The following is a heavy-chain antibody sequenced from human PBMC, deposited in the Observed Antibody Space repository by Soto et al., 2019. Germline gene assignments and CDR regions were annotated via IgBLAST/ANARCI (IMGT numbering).Heavy chain of an antibody. Sequence: PGESLKISCRTSGYRFTSYWIGWVRQMPGKGLEWMGMIFPGDSDTKNSPSLQGQITMSVDKSDSSAYLQWRSLKASDTAMYYCAAGYTTGPDAFDIWGQGTMVTVSS. V-gene: IGHV5-51*01. CDR3: AAGYTTGPDAFDI. CDR1: GYRFTSYW. D-gene: IGHD6-13*01. J-gene: IGHJ3*02. CDR2: IFPGDSDT.